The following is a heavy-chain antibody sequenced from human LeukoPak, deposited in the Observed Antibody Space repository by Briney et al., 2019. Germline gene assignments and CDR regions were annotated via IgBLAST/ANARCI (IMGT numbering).Heavy chain of an antibody. CDR2: IYSGDSDT. D-gene: IGHD3-10*01. Sequence: GESLKISCKGSGYSFTSYWIGWVRPMPGKGLGWMGIIYSGDSDTRYSPSFQGQVTISADKSISTAYLQWSSLKASDTAMYYCAMPTMVRGVRGAFDIWGQGTMVTVSS. J-gene: IGHJ3*02. CDR3: AMPTMVRGVRGAFDI. CDR1: GYSFTSYW. V-gene: IGHV5-51*01.